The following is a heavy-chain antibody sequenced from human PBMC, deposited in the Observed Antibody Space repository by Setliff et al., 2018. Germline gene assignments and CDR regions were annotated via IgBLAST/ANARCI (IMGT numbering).Heavy chain of an antibody. CDR1: GGSINEYY. CDR3: ARLADRHTRDC. V-gene: IGHV4-4*07. CDR2: IYSDENT. Sequence: SETLSLTCSVSGGSINEYYWSWFRQPAGKGLEWIGRIYSDENTDYNPSLKSRVTMSADTSKNQFSLKLKSVTAADTAVYYCARLADRHTRDCWGQGTPVTVSS. D-gene: IGHD2-2*01. J-gene: IGHJ4*02.